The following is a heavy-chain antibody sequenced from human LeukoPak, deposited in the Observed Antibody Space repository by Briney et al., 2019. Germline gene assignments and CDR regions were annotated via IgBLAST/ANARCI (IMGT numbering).Heavy chain of an antibody. Sequence: GGSLRLSCTASGFTFNNYAMHGVRQAPGKGLEWVAVISYDGSNKYYADSVKGRFTISRDNSKNTLYLQMNSLRAEDTAVYYCANGNYPDYWGQGTLVIVSS. CDR3: ANGNYPDY. V-gene: IGHV3-30-3*01. J-gene: IGHJ4*02. CDR2: ISYDGSNK. D-gene: IGHD1-26*01. CDR1: GFTFNNYA.